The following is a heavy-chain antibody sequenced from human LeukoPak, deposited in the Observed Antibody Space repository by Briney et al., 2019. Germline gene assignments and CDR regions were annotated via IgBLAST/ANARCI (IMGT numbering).Heavy chain of an antibody. Sequence: PGGYLRLSCTASGFTFSSYAMSWVRQAPGKGLEWVSVISGSGGSTYYADSVKGRFTISRDNSKNTLFLQMNSLRAEDTAVYYCAKVVVTAILYYYYALDVWGQGTTVTVSS. CDR2: ISGSGGST. V-gene: IGHV3-23*01. CDR3: AKVVVTAILYYYYALDV. CDR1: GFTFSSYA. J-gene: IGHJ6*02. D-gene: IGHD2-21*02.